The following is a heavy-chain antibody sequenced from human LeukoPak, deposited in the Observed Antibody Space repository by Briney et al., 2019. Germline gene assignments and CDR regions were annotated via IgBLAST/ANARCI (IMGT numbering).Heavy chain of an antibody. Sequence: PSETLSLTCTVSGGSISSYYWSWIRQPPGKGLEWIGYIYYSGSTNYNPSLKSRVTISVDTSKNQFSLKLSSVTAADTAVYYCARDVTPSSSSSWYIGWFDPWGQGTLVTVSS. D-gene: IGHD6-13*01. CDR3: ARDVTPSSSSSWYIGWFDP. CDR2: IYYSGST. V-gene: IGHV4-59*01. J-gene: IGHJ5*02. CDR1: GGSISSYY.